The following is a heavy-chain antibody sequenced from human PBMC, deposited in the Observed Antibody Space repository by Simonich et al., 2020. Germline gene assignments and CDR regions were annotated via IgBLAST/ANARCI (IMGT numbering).Heavy chain of an antibody. D-gene: IGHD2-15*01. J-gene: IGHJ2*01. V-gene: IGHV1-2*06. CDR1: GYTFTGYY. CDR2: LNPNRGGT. CDR3: ARDGGNCSGGSCYWYFDL. Sequence: QVQLVQSGAEVKKPGASVKVSCKASGYTFTGYYMHWEGQSPGQGVEWMGRLNPNRGGTNQAKKVQGRVTRTRDTSISTADMELSRLGSDDTAVYYCARDGGNCSGGSCYWYFDLWGRGTLVTVSS.